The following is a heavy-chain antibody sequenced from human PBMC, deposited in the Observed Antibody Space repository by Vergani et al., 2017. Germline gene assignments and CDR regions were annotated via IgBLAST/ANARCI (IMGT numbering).Heavy chain of an antibody. Sequence: EVQMVESGGGLVQPGGSLRLSCEASGFDFNNFWMTWVRQTPGKGLEWVANVRQNGIQRDYVDSVKGRFTISRDNSKSTLYLQMNSLRTEDTAVYYCATKSCGTPGCQIGYFREWGQGTLVTVSS. V-gene: IGHV3-7*01. J-gene: IGHJ1*01. CDR1: GFDFNNFW. CDR3: ATKSCGTPGCQIGYFRE. CDR2: VRQNGIQR. D-gene: IGHD1-1*01.